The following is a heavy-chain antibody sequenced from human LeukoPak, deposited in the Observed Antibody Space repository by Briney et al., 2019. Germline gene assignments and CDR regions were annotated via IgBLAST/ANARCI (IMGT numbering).Heavy chain of an antibody. V-gene: IGHV1-24*01. Sequence: ASVKASCKVSGYTLTELSMHWVRQAPGKGLEWMGGFDPEDGETIYAQKFQGRVTMTEDTSTDTAYMELSSLRSEDTAVYYCATYYYDSSGYRNWGQGTLVTVSS. CDR1: GYTLTELS. CDR2: FDPEDGET. CDR3: ATYYYDSSGYRN. J-gene: IGHJ4*02. D-gene: IGHD3-22*01.